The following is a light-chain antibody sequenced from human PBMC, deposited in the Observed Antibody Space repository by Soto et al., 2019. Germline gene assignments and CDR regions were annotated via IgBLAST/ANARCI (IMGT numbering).Light chain of an antibody. CDR1: NSDVGGYNY. J-gene: IGLJ1*01. CDR3: QSYDSSLSGLYV. V-gene: IGLV2-11*01. CDR2: GVS. Sequence: QSALTQPRSVSGSPGQSVTISCTGTNSDVGGYNYVSWYQQYPGKAPKLMISGVSERPSGVPDRFSGSKSGNTASLTISGLQAEDEADYYCQSYDSSLSGLYVFGTGTKLTVL.